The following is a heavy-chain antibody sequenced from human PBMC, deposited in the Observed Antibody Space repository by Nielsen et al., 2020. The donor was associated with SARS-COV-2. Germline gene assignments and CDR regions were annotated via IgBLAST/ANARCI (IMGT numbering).Heavy chain of an antibody. J-gene: IGHJ4*02. V-gene: IGHV3-30-3*01. CDR1: GFTFSSYA. D-gene: IGHD1-26*01. CDR3: ARGSGSRDY. CDR2: ISYDGSNK. Sequence: GGSLRLSCAASGFTFSSYAMHWVRQAPGKGLEWVAVISYDGSNKYYADSVKGRFTISRDNSKNTLYLQMNSLRAEDTAVYYCARGSGSRDYWGQGTLVTVSS.